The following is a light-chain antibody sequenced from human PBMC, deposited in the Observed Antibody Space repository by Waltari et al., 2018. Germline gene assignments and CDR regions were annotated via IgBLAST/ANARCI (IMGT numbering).Light chain of an antibody. CDR2: DAF. CDR3: QMYVRLPVT. CDR1: QSVGRA. Sequence: EIVLTQSPGTLALSPGERATLSCRASQSVGRALAWYQQKPGQAPRLLIYDAFSRATGISDKFSGSGSGTDFTLTTSRVEPEDFAVYFCQMYVRLPVTFGQGTKVEVK. V-gene: IGKV3-20*01. J-gene: IGKJ1*01.